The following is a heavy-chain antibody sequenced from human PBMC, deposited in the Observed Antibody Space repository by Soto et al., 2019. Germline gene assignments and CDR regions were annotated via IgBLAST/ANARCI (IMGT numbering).Heavy chain of an antibody. D-gene: IGHD6-19*01. V-gene: IGHV3-30*04. Sequence: GGSLRLSCAASGFTFSSYAMHWVRQAPGKGLEWVAVISYDGSNKYYADSVKGRFTISRDNSKNTLYLQMNSLRAEDTAVYYCARDINEVSQWLEAFDIWGQGTMVTVSS. CDR1: GFTFSSYA. J-gene: IGHJ3*02. CDR2: ISYDGSNK. CDR3: ARDINEVSQWLEAFDI.